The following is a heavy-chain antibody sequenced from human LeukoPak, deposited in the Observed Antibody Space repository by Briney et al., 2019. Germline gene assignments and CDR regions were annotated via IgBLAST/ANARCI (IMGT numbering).Heavy chain of an antibody. D-gene: IGHD6-13*01. Sequence: SETLSLTCTVSGGSISSSSYYWGWIRQPPGKGLEWIGSIYYSGSTYYIPSLKSRVTISVDTSKNQFSLKLSSVTAADTAVYYCASPRRQQLAYYYYYYMDVWGKGTTVTVSS. V-gene: IGHV4-39*01. CDR1: GGSISSSSYY. J-gene: IGHJ6*03. CDR3: ASPRRQQLAYYYYYYMDV. CDR2: IYYSGST.